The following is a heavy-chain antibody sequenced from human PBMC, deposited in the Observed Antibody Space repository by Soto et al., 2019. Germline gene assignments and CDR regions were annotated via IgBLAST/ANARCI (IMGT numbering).Heavy chain of an antibody. CDR1: GYTFTGYA. CDR3: ARDSGYSYGAFDI. CDR2: INAGNGNT. J-gene: IGHJ3*02. V-gene: IGHV1-3*01. D-gene: IGHD5-18*01. Sequence: ASVKVSCKASGYTFTGYAMHWVRQAPGQRLEWMGWINAGNGNTKYSQKFQGRVTITTDTSTSTAYMELRSLRSDDTAVYYCARDSGYSYGAFDIWGQGTMVTVSS.